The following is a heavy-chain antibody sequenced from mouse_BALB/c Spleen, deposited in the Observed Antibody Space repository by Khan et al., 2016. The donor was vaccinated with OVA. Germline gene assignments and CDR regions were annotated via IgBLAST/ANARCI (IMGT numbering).Heavy chain of an antibody. V-gene: IGHV3-2*02. J-gene: IGHJ2*01. Sequence: EVQLQESGPGLVKPSQSLSLTCTDTGYSITSGYAWNWIRQFPGNKLEWMGYMSYSGFTNYNPSLKSRISITRDTSKNQFFLQLSSVTTEDTATYYCARSNYYGYYFDYWGQGATLTVSS. CDR2: MSYSGFT. D-gene: IGHD1-1*01. CDR3: ARSNYYGYYFDY. CDR1: GYSITSGYA.